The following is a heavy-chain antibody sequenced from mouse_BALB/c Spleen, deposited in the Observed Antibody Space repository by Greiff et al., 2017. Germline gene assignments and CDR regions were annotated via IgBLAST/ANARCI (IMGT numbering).Heavy chain of an antibody. CDR3: ARDRVITNAMDY. CDR2: IWAGGST. J-gene: IGHJ4*01. D-gene: IGHD2-4*01. CDR1: GFSLTSYG. Sequence: VKVVESGPGLVAPSQSLSITCTVSGFSLTSYGVHWVRQPPGKGLEWLGVIWAGGSTNYNSALMSRLSISKDNSKSQVFLKMNSLQTDDTAMYYCARDRVITNAMDYWGQGTSVTVSS. V-gene: IGHV2-9*02.